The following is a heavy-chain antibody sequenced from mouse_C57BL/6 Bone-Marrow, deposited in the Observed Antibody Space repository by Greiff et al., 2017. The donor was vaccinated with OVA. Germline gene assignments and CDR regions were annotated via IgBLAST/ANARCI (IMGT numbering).Heavy chain of an antibody. CDR2: IWWDDDK. D-gene: IGHD1-1*01. CDR3: ARIDYYYGSSNC. CDR1: GFSLSTFGMG. V-gene: IGHV8-8*01. Sequence: QVQLKESGPGILQPSQTLSLTCSFSGFSLSTFGMGVGWIRQPSGQGLEWLAHIWWDDDKYYNPALKSRLTISKDTTKNQVFLKIANIVTADTATYNCARIDYYYGSSNCWSQGTTLTVSS. J-gene: IGHJ2*01.